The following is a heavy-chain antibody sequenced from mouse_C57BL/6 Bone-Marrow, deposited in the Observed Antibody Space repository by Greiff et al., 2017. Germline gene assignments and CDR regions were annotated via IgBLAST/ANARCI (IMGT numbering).Heavy chain of an antibody. Sequence: EVQLVESGPGLVKPSQSLSLPCSVSGYSITSGYYWNWIRQLPGNNLEWMGFISYDGSNNYNPSLKNRISITRDTATNQFFLQLNSVTTGDTAPYYYAREDYWGQGTTLTVSS. CDR1: GYSITSGYY. V-gene: IGHV3-6*01. CDR3: AREDY. J-gene: IGHJ2*01. CDR2: ISYDGSN.